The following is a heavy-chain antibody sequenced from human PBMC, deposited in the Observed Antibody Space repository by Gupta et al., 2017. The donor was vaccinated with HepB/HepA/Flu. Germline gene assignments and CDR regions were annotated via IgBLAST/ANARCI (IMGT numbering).Heavy chain of an antibody. V-gene: IGHV3-15*01. CDR1: GFTLNKAW. Sequence: EVLLVESGGGLVKPVESLRLSCAASGFTLNKAWVSWVRQAPGKGLEWVGRIKSKTDGGTTDYAAHVRGRFTISRDDSRNTLYLQINSLKTEDTAVYFCTTDLMTVGRGVIMWPPWGQRTLVTVSS. CDR3: TTDLMTVGRGVIMWPP. CDR2: IKSKTDGGTT. J-gene: IGHJ5*02. D-gene: IGHD3-10*01.